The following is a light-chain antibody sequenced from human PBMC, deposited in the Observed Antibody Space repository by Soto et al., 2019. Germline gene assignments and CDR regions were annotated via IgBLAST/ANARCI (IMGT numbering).Light chain of an antibody. CDR3: QYYSGSQT. V-gene: IGKV3-20*01. CDR2: GAS. Sequence: EIVLTQSPGTLSLSPGERATLSCRASQSVSSLYLAWYQQKPGQAPRLLIYGASSRATGIPDRFSGSGCGTDFTLTISRLEPEDFAVYYCQYYSGSQTFGGGTKVEIK. CDR1: QSVSSLY. J-gene: IGKJ4*01.